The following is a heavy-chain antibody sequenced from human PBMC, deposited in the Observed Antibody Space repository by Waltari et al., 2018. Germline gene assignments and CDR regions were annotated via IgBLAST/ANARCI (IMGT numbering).Heavy chain of an antibody. CDR1: GYTFTSYD. V-gene: IGHV1-8*03. CDR2: MNPNSGNT. CDR3: ARDIYYGSGLRY. D-gene: IGHD3-10*01. J-gene: IGHJ4*02. Sequence: QVQLVQSGAEVKKPGASVKVSCKASGYTFTSYDINWVRQATGQGLEWVGCMNPNSGNTGYAQKFQGRVTITRNTSISTAYMELSSLRSEDTAVYYCARDIYYGSGLRYWGQGTLVTVSS.